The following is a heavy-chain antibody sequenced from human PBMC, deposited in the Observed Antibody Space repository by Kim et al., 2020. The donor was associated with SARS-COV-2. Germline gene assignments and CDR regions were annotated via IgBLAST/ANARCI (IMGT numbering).Heavy chain of an antibody. CDR1: GGSISSGDYY. CDR2: IYYSGST. Sequence: SETLSLTCTVSGGSISSGDYYWSWIRQPPGKGLEWIGYIYYSGSTYYNPSLKSRVTISVDTSKNQFSLKLSSVTAADTAVYYCARDGTRYCSSTSCYTLDYYYGMDVWGQGTTVTVSS. J-gene: IGHJ6*02. V-gene: IGHV4-30-4*01. CDR3: ARDGTRYCSSTSCYTLDYYYGMDV. D-gene: IGHD2-2*02.